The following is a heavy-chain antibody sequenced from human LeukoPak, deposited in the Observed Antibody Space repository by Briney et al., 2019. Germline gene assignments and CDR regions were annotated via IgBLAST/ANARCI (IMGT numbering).Heavy chain of an antibody. V-gene: IGHV4-30-4*01. D-gene: IGHD1-7*01. CDR2: IYYSGST. Sequence: SETLSLTCTVSGGTISSGDYYWSWIRQPPGKGLEWIGYIYYSGSTYYNPSLKSRVTISVDTTTNKFSLRLSSVNAADTAVYYCARVDWNYAFDYWGEGTLVTVSS. J-gene: IGHJ4*02. CDR3: ARVDWNYAFDY. CDR1: GGTISSGDYY.